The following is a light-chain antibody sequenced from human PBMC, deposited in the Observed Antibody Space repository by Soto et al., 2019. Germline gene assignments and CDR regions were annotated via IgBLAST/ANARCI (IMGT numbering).Light chain of an antibody. Sequence: DIQMTQSPSSVSASVGDRVTITCRASQGITNRLAWYQQKPGKAPKLLIYEASSLQSGVPSRISGSGSGKYFTLTIRRLQPEDVATYYCQQANSFPITFGQGTRLEIK. CDR1: QGITNR. CDR3: QQANSFPIT. CDR2: EAS. J-gene: IGKJ5*01. V-gene: IGKV1D-12*01.